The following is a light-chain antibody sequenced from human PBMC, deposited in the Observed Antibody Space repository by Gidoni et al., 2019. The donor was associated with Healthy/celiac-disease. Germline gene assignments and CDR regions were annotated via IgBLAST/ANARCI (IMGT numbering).Light chain of an antibody. V-gene: IGLV2-18*02. CDR3: SSYTSSSTYV. CDR2: EVS. Sequence: QSALTQPPSVSGSPGQSVTISCTGTRSDVGSYNRVSWYQQPPGTAPNLMIYEVSNRPSRVPDRFSGSKSGNTASLTISGLQAEDEADYYCSSYTSSSTYVFGTGTKVTVL. J-gene: IGLJ1*01. CDR1: RSDVGSYNR.